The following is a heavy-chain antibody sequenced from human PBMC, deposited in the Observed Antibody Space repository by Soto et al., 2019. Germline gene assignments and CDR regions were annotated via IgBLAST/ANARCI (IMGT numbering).Heavy chain of an antibody. D-gene: IGHD1-26*01. CDR1: GGSISSYY. CDR3: ARVLFGRLAWFDP. J-gene: IGHJ5*02. V-gene: IGHV4-59*01. CDR2: IYYSGST. Sequence: PSETLSLTCTVSGGSISSYYWSWIRQPPGKGLEWIGYIYYSGSTNYNPSLKSRVTISVDTSKNQFSLKLSSVTAADTAVHYCARVLFGRLAWFDPWGQGTLVTVSS.